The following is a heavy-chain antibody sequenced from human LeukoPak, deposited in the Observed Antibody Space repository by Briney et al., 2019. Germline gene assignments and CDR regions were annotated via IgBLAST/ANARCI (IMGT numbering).Heavy chain of an antibody. J-gene: IGHJ4*02. CDR1: GFTFSTYA. CDR3: AKRRTTGCFDY. Sequence: GGSLRLSCAASGFTFSTYAMHWVRQAPGKGLEWVSAISGSGGSTYYADSVKGRFTISRDNSRNTLYLQMNSLRAEDTAVYYCAKRRTTGCFDYWGQGTLVTVSS. D-gene: IGHD4-17*01. V-gene: IGHV3-23*01. CDR2: ISGSGGST.